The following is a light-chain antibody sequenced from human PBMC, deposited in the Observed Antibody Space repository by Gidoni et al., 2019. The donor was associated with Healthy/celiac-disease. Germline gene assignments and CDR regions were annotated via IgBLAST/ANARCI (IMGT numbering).Light chain of an antibody. CDR3: QQYNSYSRT. CDR2: KAY. CDR1: QSISSL. V-gene: IGKV1-5*03. J-gene: IGKJ1*01. Sequence: DIQMTQSPSTLSASVGDRVTITCRASQSISSLLAWYQQKPGKAPKLLIYKAYSLESGVPSRFRGSGSGTEFTLTISSLQPDDVATYYCQQYNSYSRTFGQGTKVEIK.